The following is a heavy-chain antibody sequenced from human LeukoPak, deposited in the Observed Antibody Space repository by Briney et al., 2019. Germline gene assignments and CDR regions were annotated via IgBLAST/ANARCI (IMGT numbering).Heavy chain of an antibody. Sequence: SETLSLTCTVCGGSISSSSYYWGWIRQPPGKGLEWIGSIYYSGSTYYNPSLKSRVTISVDTSKNQFSLKLSSVTAADTAVYYCARVNPQWELLDHWGQGTLVTVSS. D-gene: IGHD1-26*01. J-gene: IGHJ4*02. CDR3: ARVNPQWELLDH. CDR2: IYYSGST. CDR1: GGSISSSSYY. V-gene: IGHV4-39*01.